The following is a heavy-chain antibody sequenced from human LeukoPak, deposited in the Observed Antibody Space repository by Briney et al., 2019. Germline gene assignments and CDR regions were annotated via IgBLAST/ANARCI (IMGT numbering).Heavy chain of an antibody. CDR3: TRDHCGGYCYYFDQ. CDR1: GFTFSSHA. V-gene: IGHV3-33*08. D-gene: IGHD2-21*02. Sequence: GGSLRLSCAASGFTFSSHAMSWVRQAPGKGLEWVARIWYDGSKTYFADSVKGRFTISRDNSKSTLYLQMNSLRAEDTAVYYFTRDHCGGYCYYFDQWGQGTLVTVSS. CDR2: IWYDGSKT. J-gene: IGHJ4*02.